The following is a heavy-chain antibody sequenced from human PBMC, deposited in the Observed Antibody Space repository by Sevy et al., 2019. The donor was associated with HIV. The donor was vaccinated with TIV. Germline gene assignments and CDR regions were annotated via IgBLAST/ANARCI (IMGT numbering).Heavy chain of an antibody. D-gene: IGHD6-19*01. Sequence: SETLSLTCTVSGGSISGNTYYWGWIRPPPGKGLEWIGNVYNGGSTYYNPSLKSRFTFWVDTSRNQFSLKLRSVTAADTAVYYCARLTNSCWYKIDYWGQGTLVTVSS. CDR1: GGSISGNTYY. V-gene: IGHV4-39*01. CDR3: ARLTNSCWYKIDY. J-gene: IGHJ4*02. CDR2: VYNGGST.